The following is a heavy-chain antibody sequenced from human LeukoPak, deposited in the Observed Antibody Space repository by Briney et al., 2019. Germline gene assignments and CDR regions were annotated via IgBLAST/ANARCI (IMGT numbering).Heavy chain of an antibody. CDR3: ATSGYSSSWYGAFDI. CDR2: IYGSGTI. CDR1: GGSISRSY. V-gene: IGHV4-4*07. Sequence: PSGTLSLTCTVSGGSISRSYWSWMRQPAGKGPKWIGRIYGSGTITYNPSLESRVTMSVDTSKNQFSLKLRSVTAADAAVYYCATSGYSSSWYGAFDIWGQGTMVTVSS. D-gene: IGHD6-13*01. J-gene: IGHJ3*02.